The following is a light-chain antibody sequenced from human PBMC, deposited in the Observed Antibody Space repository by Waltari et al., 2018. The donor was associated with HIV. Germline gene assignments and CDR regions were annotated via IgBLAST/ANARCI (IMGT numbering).Light chain of an antibody. Sequence: QSVLTQPPSVSGAPGQRVTISCSGHASNLGAGYAVQWYQQLPGRAPKVLIYGNSNRPSGVPDRFSGSKSGTSASLAITGLQAEDEAEYYCQSYDSTLTGWVFGGGTLLTVL. J-gene: IGLJ3*02. CDR1: ASNLGAGYA. V-gene: IGLV1-40*01. CDR2: GNS. CDR3: QSYDSTLTGWV.